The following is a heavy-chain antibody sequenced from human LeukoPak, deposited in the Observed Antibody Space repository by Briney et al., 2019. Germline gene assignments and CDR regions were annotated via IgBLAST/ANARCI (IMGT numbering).Heavy chain of an antibody. V-gene: IGHV3-23*01. Sequence: GGSLRLSCAASGFTFSSYAMSWFCQAPGKGLEWVSAISGSGGSTYYADSVKGRFTISRDNSKNTLYLQMNSLRAEDTAVYYCATAMVRGASYGMDVWGQGTTVTVSS. D-gene: IGHD3-10*01. CDR2: ISGSGGST. CDR1: GFTFSSYA. J-gene: IGHJ6*02. CDR3: ATAMVRGASYGMDV.